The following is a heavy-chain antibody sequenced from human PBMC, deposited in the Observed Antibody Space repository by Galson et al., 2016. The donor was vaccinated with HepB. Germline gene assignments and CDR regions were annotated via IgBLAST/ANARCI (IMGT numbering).Heavy chain of an antibody. CDR1: GFTFGNYA. V-gene: IGHV3-9*01. J-gene: IGHJ4*02. CDR3: AKDLGKSVGTIAY. CDR2: ISWNTGNK. D-gene: IGHD5/OR15-5a*01. Sequence: SLRLSCAGSGFTFGNYAMHWVRQPPGKGLEWVSGISWNTGNKVYADSVRDRFTISRDNAKNSLYLQMNSRRAEDTALYYCAKDLGKSVGTIAYWGQGALVTVSS.